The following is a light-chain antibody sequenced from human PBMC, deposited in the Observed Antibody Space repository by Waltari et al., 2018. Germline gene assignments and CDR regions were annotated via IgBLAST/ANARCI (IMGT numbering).Light chain of an antibody. CDR1: QGISSA. V-gene: IGKV1D-13*01. Sequence: AIQLTQSPSSLSASVGDRVTITCRASQGISSALAWYQQKPWKAPKLLIYDASSLESGVPSRFSGSGSGTDFTLAISSLQPEDFATYYCQQFNNYPLTFGGGTKVEIK. J-gene: IGKJ4*01. CDR2: DAS. CDR3: QQFNNYPLT.